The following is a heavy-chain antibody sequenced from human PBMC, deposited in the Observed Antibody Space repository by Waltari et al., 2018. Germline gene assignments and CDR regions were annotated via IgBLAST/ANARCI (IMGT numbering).Heavy chain of an antibody. CDR3: ARGDRAPSGYGTGLDY. V-gene: IGHV4-59*01. Sequence: QVQLQESGPGLVKPSETLSLTCTVSGGSMNTYYWTWIRQPPGKGLEYIGYIYDSGATNYNPSLKSRITISIDTSMNQFYLKVTSVTAADTAVYYCARGDRAPSGYGTGLDYWGQGTMVTVSS. CDR2: IYDSGAT. CDR1: GGSMNTYY. J-gene: IGHJ4*02. D-gene: IGHD5-12*01.